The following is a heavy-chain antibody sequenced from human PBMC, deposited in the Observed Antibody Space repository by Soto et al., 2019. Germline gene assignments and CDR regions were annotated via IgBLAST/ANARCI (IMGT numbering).Heavy chain of an antibody. CDR3: ARNGPKLYEVYHRFDP. CDR2: IKQDGSEK. D-gene: IGHD1-20*01. V-gene: IGHV3-7*05. J-gene: IGHJ5*02. CDR1: GFSFGDSW. Sequence: EVPLVESGGGLVQPGGFLRLSCVASGFSFGDSWMSWVRQAPGKGLEWVANIKQDGSEKYYVDSVKGRFTISRDNAKNSLYLQMNSLKAEDTAVYYCARNGPKLYEVYHRFDPWGQGTLVTVSS.